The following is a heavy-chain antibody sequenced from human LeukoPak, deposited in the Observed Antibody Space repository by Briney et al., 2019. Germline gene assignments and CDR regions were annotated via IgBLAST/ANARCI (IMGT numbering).Heavy chain of an antibody. CDR2: INHSGST. J-gene: IGHJ4*02. D-gene: IGHD3-3*01. V-gene: IGHV4-34*01. CDR3: AREDYDFWSGQRYFDY. CDR1: GGSFSGYY. Sequence: SETLSLTCAVYGGSFSGYYWSWIRQPPGKGLEWIGEINHSGSTNYNPSLKSRVTISVDTSKNQFSLKLSSVTAADTAVYYCAREDYDFWSGQRYFDYGGQGTLVTVSS.